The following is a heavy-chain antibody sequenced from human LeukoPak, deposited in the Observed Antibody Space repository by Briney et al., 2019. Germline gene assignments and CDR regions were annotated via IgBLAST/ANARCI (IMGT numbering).Heavy chain of an antibody. D-gene: IGHD3-22*01. Sequence: PSETLSLTCAVYGGSFSGYYWSWIRQPPGKGLEWIGEINHSGSTNYNPSLKSRVTISVDTSKSQFSLKLSSVTAADTAVYYCAREDDSQDYWGQGTLVTVSS. CDR1: GGSFSGYY. V-gene: IGHV4-34*01. CDR2: INHSGST. J-gene: IGHJ4*02. CDR3: AREDDSQDY.